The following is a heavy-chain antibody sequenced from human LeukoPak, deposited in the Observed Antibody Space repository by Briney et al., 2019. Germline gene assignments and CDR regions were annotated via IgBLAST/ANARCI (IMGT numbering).Heavy chain of an antibody. Sequence: GGSLRLSCAASGFTLSNHAMIWVRQAPGKVLEWVSSISGSGAMTYYADSVKGRFTISRDNAMDTLYLQMNSLRADDTAVYYCVKDRVDGSGSQFDSWGQGSLVIVSS. CDR3: VKDRVDGSGSQFDS. CDR1: GFTLSNHA. CDR2: ISGSGAMT. D-gene: IGHD3-10*01. J-gene: IGHJ4*02. V-gene: IGHV3-23*01.